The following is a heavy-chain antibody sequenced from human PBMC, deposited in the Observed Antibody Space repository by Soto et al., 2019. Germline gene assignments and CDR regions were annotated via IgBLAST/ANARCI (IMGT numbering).Heavy chain of an antibody. J-gene: IGHJ3*02. V-gene: IGHV1-46*01. CDR1: GYTFTGYY. D-gene: IGHD1-26*01. CDR3: AREAGALGFDI. CDR2: INPTDGGT. Sequence: XSVKVSSNASGYTFTGYYMHSVRQSPGQGPKWMGIINPTDGGTSYAQKFQGRVTMTRDTSTTTLYMELGSLTSEDTAVYYCAREAGALGFDIWGQGTMVTVSS.